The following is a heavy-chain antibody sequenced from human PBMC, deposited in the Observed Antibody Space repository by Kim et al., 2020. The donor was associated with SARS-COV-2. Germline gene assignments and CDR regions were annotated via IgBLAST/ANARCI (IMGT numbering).Heavy chain of an antibody. Sequence: GESLKISCKGSGYSFTSYWIGWVRQMPGKGLEWMGIIYPGDSDTRYSPSFQGQVTISADKSISTAYLQWSSLKASDTAMYYCASLKRDYGDYDYYFDYWGQGTLVTVSS. CDR3: ASLKRDYGDYDYYFDY. V-gene: IGHV5-51*01. CDR1: GYSFTSYW. J-gene: IGHJ4*02. D-gene: IGHD4-17*01. CDR2: IYPGDSDT.